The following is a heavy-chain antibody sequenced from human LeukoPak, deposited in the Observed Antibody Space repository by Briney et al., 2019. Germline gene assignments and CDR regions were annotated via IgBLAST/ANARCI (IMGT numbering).Heavy chain of an antibody. V-gene: IGHV3-48*04. CDR2: ISSSGTTV. D-gene: IGHD2-15*01. CDR1: GFTFSYYN. CDR3: ARDVGSDDIVVVVAATRANDAFDI. Sequence: TGGSLRLSCAASGFTFSYYNMNWVRQAPGKGLEWISYISSSGTTVYYADSVEGRFTISRDNAKNSLYLQMNSLRAEDTAVYYCARDVGSDDIVVVVAATRANDAFDIWGQGTMVTVSS. J-gene: IGHJ3*02.